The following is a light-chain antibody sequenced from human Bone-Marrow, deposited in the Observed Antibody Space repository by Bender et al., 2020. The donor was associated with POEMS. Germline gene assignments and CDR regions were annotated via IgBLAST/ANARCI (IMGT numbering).Light chain of an antibody. Sequence: SSVLTQPPSVSVAPGQTATITCGGNNIGSKSVHWYQQKAGQAPVLVVYDDSDRPSGSPERFSGSKSANTASLTVSGLQAEDEADYFCSSYAGGNNLGVFGGGTKLTVL. CDR1: NIGSKS. CDR2: DDS. V-gene: IGLV3-21*02. CDR3: SSYAGGNNLGV. J-gene: IGLJ2*01.